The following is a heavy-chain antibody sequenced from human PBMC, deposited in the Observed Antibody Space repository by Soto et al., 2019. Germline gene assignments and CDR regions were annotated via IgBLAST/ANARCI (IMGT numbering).Heavy chain of an antibody. V-gene: IGHV1-2*02. CDR1: GYPLTDFY. Sequence: QVQLVQSGAEVKKPGASVTVSCKTSGYPLTDFYIHWVRQAPGQGLEWMAWINPHTGDTNTALKFQGRGTMARDNSINTAFMEMTRLSSDDTGVYYCARGGGAEAGGRREWYLDLWGRGTLGSVSS. CDR2: INPHTGDT. J-gene: IGHJ2*01. CDR3: ARGGGAEAGGRREWYLDL. D-gene: IGHD6-19*01.